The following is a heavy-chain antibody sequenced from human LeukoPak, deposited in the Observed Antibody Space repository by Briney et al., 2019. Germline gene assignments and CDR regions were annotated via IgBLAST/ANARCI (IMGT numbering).Heavy chain of an antibody. CDR1: GGSFSGYY. D-gene: IGHD6-19*01. CDR3: ARTGYSSGWSLDY. CDR2: INHSGST. V-gene: IGHV4-34*01. J-gene: IGHJ4*02. Sequence: PSETLSLTCAVYGGSFSGYYWSWIRQPPGRGLEWIGEINHSGSTNYNPSLKSRVTISVDTSKNQFSLKLSFVTAADTAVYYCARTGYSSGWSLDYWGQGTLVTVSS.